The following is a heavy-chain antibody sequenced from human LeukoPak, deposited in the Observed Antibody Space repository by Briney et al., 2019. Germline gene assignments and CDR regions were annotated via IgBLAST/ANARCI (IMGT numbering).Heavy chain of an antibody. CDR2: IYPGDSDT. V-gene: IGHV5-51*01. J-gene: IGHJ6*03. CDR1: GYSFTSYW. CDR3: ARTIYSSRYYYYYMDV. D-gene: IGHD6-13*01. Sequence: GESLKISCKGSGYSFTSYWIGWVRQMPGKGLEWMGIIYPGDSDTRYSPSFQGQVTISADKSIRTAYLQWSSLKASDTAMHYCARTIYSSRYYYYYMDVWGKGTTVTVSS.